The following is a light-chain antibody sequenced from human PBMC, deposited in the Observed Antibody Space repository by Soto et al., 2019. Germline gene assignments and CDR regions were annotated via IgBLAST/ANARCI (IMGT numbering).Light chain of an antibody. CDR1: SSDVGAYNF. J-gene: IGLJ3*02. V-gene: IGLV2-14*01. CDR2: EVS. CDR3: DSYRGSNAWV. Sequence: QSVLTQPASVSGSPGQSITISCTGTSSDVGAYNFVSWYQHHPGTAPKLMIYEVSNRPSGASNRFSGSKSGNTSSLTISGLQTEDEADYYCDSYRGSNAWVFGGGTKLTVL.